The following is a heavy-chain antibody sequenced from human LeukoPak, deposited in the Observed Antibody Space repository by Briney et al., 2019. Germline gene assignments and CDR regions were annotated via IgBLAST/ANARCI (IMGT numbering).Heavy chain of an antibody. Sequence: SQTLSLTCTVSGGSISSGDYYWSWIRQPPGKGLEWIGFIYYSGTTYYNPSLKSRLTISVDTSKNQFSLKLSSVTAADTAVYYCARTSGDYYYYYMDVWGKGTTVTVSS. D-gene: IGHD3-10*01. CDR1: GGSISSGDYY. CDR3: ARTSGDYYYYYMDV. CDR2: IYYSGTT. V-gene: IGHV4-30-4*08. J-gene: IGHJ6*03.